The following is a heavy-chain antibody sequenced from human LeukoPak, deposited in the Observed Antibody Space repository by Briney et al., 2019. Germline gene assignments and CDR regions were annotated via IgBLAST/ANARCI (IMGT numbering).Heavy chain of an antibody. Sequence: PGGSLRLSCAASGFTFSLYAMSWVRQAPGKGLEWVSTITGSGGSTYYADSVRGRFTISRDNSKNTLYLQMISLRAEDTAVYYCAKGGGNSWYYFDYWGQGTLVTVSS. CDR2: ITGSGGST. J-gene: IGHJ4*02. D-gene: IGHD3-16*01. CDR3: AKGGGNSWYYFDY. V-gene: IGHV3-23*01. CDR1: GFTFSLYA.